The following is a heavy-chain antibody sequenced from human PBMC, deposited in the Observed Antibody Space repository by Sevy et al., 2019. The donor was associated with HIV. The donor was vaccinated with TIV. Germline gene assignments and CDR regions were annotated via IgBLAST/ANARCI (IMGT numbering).Heavy chain of an antibody. Sequence: GGSLRLSCVASQLRFEDSDMNWVRQVPGKGLQWGSGIKWNAAATGYTDSVKGRFTISRDNAKNTLYLQMDSLRGEDTGLYFCAKEKSCGGACYYFDYWGQGALVTVSS. V-gene: IGHV3-20*04. CDR3: AKEKSCGGACYYFDY. CDR1: QLRFEDSD. D-gene: IGHD2-21*02. J-gene: IGHJ4*02. CDR2: IKWNAAAT.